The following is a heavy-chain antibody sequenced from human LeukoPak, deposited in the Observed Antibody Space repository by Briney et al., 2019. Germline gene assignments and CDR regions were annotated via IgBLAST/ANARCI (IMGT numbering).Heavy chain of an antibody. D-gene: IGHD5-18*01. CDR1: GFTFSTYS. CDR3: ARDLGYWEAFDI. Sequence: GGSLRLSCAASGFTFSTYSMSWARQAPGKGLEWVSYISRSSSTIYYADSVKGRFTISKDNAKNSLYLQMNSLRAEDTAVYYCARDLGYWEAFDIWGQGTMVTVSS. J-gene: IGHJ3*02. CDR2: ISRSSSTI. V-gene: IGHV3-48*01.